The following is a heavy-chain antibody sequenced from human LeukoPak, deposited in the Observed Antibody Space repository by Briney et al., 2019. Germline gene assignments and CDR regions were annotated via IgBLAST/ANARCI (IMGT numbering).Heavy chain of an antibody. CDR3: AIGRNYSY. CDR1: GGSFSGYY. Sequence: SETLSLTCAVYGGSFSGYYWSWIRQPPGKGLEWIGEINHSGSTNYNPSLKSRVTISVDTSKNQFSLKLSSVTAADTAVYYCAIGRNYSYWGQGTLVTVSS. J-gene: IGHJ4*02. D-gene: IGHD1-7*01. CDR2: INHSGST. V-gene: IGHV4-34*01.